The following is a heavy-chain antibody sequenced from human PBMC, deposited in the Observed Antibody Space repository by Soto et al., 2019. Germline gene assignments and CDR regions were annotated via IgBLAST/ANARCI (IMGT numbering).Heavy chain of an antibody. CDR1: GFTFNSYA. CDR2: ISGSGRTT. CDR3: AKGVTTIVATGSWFDN. J-gene: IGHJ4*02. D-gene: IGHD5-12*01. V-gene: IGHV3-23*01. Sequence: PXGSLRLSCAVSGFTFNSYAMNWVRQAPGKGLEWVSSISGSGRTTYYADAVKGRFTISRDNSKNTLFLQMNSLRSEDTAVYYCAKGVTTIVATGSWFDNWGQGTLVTVSS.